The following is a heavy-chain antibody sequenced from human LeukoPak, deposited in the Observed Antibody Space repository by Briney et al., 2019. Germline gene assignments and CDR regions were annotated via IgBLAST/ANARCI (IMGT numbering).Heavy chain of an antibody. D-gene: IGHD2-2*01. CDR1: GVIFSSYA. CDR2: ISGSGGNT. V-gene: IGHV3-23*01. CDR3: AKDYLLGYCSTTNCYAFDL. J-gene: IGHJ3*01. Sequence: GGSLRLSCAASGVIFSSYAMSWVLQAPGKGLEWVSAISGSGGNTYYADSVKGRFTISRDNSKNTLYLQVNSLRAEDTAIYYCAKDYLLGYCSTTNCYAFDLWGQGTMVTVSS.